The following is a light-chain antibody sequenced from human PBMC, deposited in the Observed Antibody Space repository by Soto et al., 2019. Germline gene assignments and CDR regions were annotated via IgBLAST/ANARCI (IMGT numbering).Light chain of an antibody. V-gene: IGLV2-14*01. CDR3: SSYRTSITRHIV. CDR2: DVS. Sequence: QSVLTQPASVSGSPGQSITISCTGTSSDVGGYNYVSWYQQHPGKAPKFMIYDVSNRPSGVSNRFSGSKSGNTASLSISGLQPEDESDYYCSSYRTSITRHIVCGTGTKVTVL. J-gene: IGLJ1*01. CDR1: SSDVGGYNY.